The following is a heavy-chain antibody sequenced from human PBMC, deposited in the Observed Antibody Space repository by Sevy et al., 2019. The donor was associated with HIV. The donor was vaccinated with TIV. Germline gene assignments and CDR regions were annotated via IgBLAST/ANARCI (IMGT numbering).Heavy chain of an antibody. D-gene: IGHD2-8*01. Sequence: GGSLRLSCAASGFTFSSYAMHWVRQAPGKGLEWVAVISYDGSNKYYAHSVKGRFTISRDNSKNTLYLQMNSLRAEDTAVYYCARDQGYCTNGVCYTDYYYYGMDVWGQGTTVTVSS. CDR2: ISYDGSNK. V-gene: IGHV3-30*04. CDR3: ARDQGYCTNGVCYTDYYYYGMDV. J-gene: IGHJ6*02. CDR1: GFTFSSYA.